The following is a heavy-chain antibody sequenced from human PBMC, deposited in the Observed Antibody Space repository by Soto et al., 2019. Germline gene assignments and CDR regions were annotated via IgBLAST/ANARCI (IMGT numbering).Heavy chain of an antibody. CDR1: GGTPSNSA. CDR2: IIPVFGIV. D-gene: IGHD6-19*01. J-gene: IGHJ6*02. V-gene: IGHV1-69*01. Sequence: QVQLVQSGAEVKKPGSSVRVSCKASGGTPSNSAFSWVRQAPGQGLEWMVGIIPVFGIVNYAHNLEGRVTITSDESTNTAYMELISLRYEDRDVYYCARRRIVVVGSRAYYVMDVWGQWTTVAVS. CDR3: ARRRIVVVGSRAYYVMDV.